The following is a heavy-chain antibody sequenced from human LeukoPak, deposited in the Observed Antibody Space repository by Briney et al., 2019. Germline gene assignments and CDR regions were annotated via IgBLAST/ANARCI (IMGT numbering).Heavy chain of an antibody. D-gene: IGHD5-12*01. J-gene: IGHJ3*02. CDR3: ARENYDYLHAFDI. V-gene: IGHV4-39*07. CDR2: IYYSGSP. Sequence: PSETLSLTCIVSGGSISSSNYYWAWIRQPPGKGLEWIGSIYYSGSPYYNLSLQSRLTVSVDRSKNQFSLKLSSVTAADTAVYYCARENYDYLHAFDIWGQGTMVTVSS. CDR1: GGSISSSNYY.